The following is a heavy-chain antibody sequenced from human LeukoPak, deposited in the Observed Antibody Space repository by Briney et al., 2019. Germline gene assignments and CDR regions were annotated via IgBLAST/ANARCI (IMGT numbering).Heavy chain of an antibody. CDR1: GFTLSTYY. CDR3: ARGGDYGDYFEH. CDR2: IDPCGGGT. J-gene: IGHJ4*02. D-gene: IGHD4-17*01. Sequence: ASVKVSCKASGFTLSTYYMHWVRQAPGQGLEWMGIIDPCGGGTSYAQEVQGRVTMTSDTSTSTIYMELRSLRSDDTAVYYCARGGDYGDYFEHWGQGTLVTVSS. V-gene: IGHV1-46*01.